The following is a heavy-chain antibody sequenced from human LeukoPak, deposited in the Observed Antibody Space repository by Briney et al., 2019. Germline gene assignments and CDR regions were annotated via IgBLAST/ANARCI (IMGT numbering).Heavy chain of an antibody. D-gene: IGHD6-13*01. CDR3: ARDGYSSSWSDFDY. V-gene: IGHV3-48*02. J-gene: IGHJ4*02. CDR1: GFTFSSYG. Sequence: PGRSLRLSCAASGFTFSSYGMNWVRQAPGKGLEWVAYMRSSDNTIYYADSVKGRFTISRDNAKNSLCLQMNGLRDEDTAVYYCARDGYSSSWSDFDYWGQGTLVTVSS. CDR2: MRSSDNTI.